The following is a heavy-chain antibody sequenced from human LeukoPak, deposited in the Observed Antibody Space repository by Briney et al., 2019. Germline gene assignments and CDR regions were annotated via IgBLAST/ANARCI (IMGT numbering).Heavy chain of an antibody. V-gene: IGHV4-59*01. Sequence: SETLSLTCTVSGASISSYYWSWIRQPPGKGLEWIGYISYTGRTNYNPSLKSRVTISVDTSKNQFSLKLSSVTAADTAVYYCAREWGSGSYLDYWGQGTLVTVSS. CDR2: ISYTGRT. J-gene: IGHJ4*02. D-gene: IGHD3-10*01. CDR1: GASISSYY. CDR3: AREWGSGSYLDY.